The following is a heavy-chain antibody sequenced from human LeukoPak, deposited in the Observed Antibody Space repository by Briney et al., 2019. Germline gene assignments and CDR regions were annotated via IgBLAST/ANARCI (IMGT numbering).Heavy chain of an antibody. V-gene: IGHV3-23*01. J-gene: IGHJ4*02. CDR3: AKDLGLGYCTNGVCSNDY. CDR1: GFTFSTYA. Sequence: GGSLRLSCAASGFTFSTYAMSWVRQAPGKGLEWVSAISGSGRSTSYADSVKGRFTISRDNSKNTLSLQMNSLRAEDTAVYYCAKDLGLGYCTNGVCSNDYWGQGTLVTVSS. D-gene: IGHD2-8*01. CDR2: ISGSGRST.